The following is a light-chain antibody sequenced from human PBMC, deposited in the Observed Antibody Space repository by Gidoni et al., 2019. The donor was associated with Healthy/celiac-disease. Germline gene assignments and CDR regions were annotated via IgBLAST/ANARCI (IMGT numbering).Light chain of an antibody. CDR1: HSVSSSY. V-gene: IGKV3-20*01. Sequence: ELVLTQSPGTLSLSPGERATLSCRASHSVSSSYLAWYQQKPGQAPRRLIYGASSRATGIPDRFSGSGSGTDFTLTISRLEPEDFAVYYCQQYGSSPRITFGQGTRLEIK. CDR3: QQYGSSPRIT. J-gene: IGKJ5*01. CDR2: GAS.